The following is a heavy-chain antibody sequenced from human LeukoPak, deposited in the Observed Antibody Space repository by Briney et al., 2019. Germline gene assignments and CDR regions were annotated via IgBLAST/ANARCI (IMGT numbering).Heavy chain of an antibody. CDR2: IGTAGDT. V-gene: IGHV3-13*01. J-gene: IGHJ3*02. CDR3: ARAGLLDAFDI. Sequence: GGSLRLSCAASGFTFSSYDMHWVRQATGKGLEWVSAIGTAGDTYYPGSVKGRFTISRENAKNSLYLQMNSLRAGDTAVYYCARAGLLDAFDIWGQGTTVTVSS. CDR1: GFTFSSYD. D-gene: IGHD1-26*01.